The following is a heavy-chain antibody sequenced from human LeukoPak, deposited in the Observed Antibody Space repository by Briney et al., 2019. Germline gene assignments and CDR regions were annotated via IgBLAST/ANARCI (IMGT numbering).Heavy chain of an antibody. CDR3: ETTGGTYSGYDSRKVVSLS. J-gene: IGHJ4*02. CDR1: GGTFSSYA. V-gene: IGHV1-69*04. Sequence: ASVKVSCKASGGTFSSYAISWVRQAPGQGLEWMGRIIPILGIANYAQKFQGRVMITADKSTSTAYMELSSLRSEDTAVYYCETTGGTYSGYDSRKVVSLSWGQGTLVTVSS. CDR2: IIPILGIA. D-gene: IGHD5-12*01.